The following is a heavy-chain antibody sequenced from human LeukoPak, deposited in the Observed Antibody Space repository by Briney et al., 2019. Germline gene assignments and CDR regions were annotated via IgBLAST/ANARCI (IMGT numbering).Heavy chain of an antibody. J-gene: IGHJ3*02. Sequence: SVKVSCKASGGTFSSYAISWVRQAPGQGLEWMGRIIPILGIANYAQKFQGRVTITADKSTSTAYMELSSLRSEDTAVYYCARAHPITMIRGAFDIWGQGTMVTVSS. CDR1: GGTFSSYA. CDR2: IIPILGIA. CDR3: ARAHPITMIRGAFDI. V-gene: IGHV1-69*04. D-gene: IGHD3-22*01.